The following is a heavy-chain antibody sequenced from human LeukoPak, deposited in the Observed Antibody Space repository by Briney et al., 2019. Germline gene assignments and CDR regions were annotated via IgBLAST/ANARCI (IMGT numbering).Heavy chain of an antibody. CDR2: INHSGST. J-gene: IGHJ5*02. CDR3: ARQKSLVQPDSPIGTGFDP. D-gene: IGHD6-19*01. V-gene: IGHV4-34*01. Sequence: PSETLSLTCAVYGGSFSGYYWSWISQPPGKGVEWIGEINHSGSTNYNPSLKSRATISVDTSKNQFSLKLSSVTAADTAVYYCARQKSLVQPDSPIGTGFDPWGQGTLVTVSS. CDR1: GGSFSGYY.